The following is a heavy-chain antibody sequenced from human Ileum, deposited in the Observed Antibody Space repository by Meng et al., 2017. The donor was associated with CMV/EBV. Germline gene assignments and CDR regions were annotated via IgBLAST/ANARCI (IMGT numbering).Heavy chain of an antibody. D-gene: IGHD3-3*01. CDR2: VSLGGNMT. CDR3: ARERFWSGYSFDN. V-gene: IGHV3-74*01. CDR1: GFTFSSYW. J-gene: IGHJ4*02. Sequence: GGSLRLSCAGSGFTFSSYWMHWVRQAPGKGPVWVSRVSLGGNMTDYAESVRGRFTISRDNARNTLYLQMNSLRAEDTAVYYCARERFWSGYSFDNWGQGKLVNVAS.